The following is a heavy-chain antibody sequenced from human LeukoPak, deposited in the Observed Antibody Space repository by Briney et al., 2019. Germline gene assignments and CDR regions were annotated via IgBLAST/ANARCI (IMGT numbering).Heavy chain of an antibody. CDR2: IYYSGST. D-gene: IGHD4-17*01. J-gene: IGHJ6*02. V-gene: IGHV4-59*08. CDR3: ARSTTVTPRYHYGMDV. Sequence: SETLSLTCTVSGGSISSYYWSWIRQPPGKGLEWIGYIYYSGSTNYNPSLKSRVTISVDTSKNQFSLKLSSVTAADTAVYYCARSTTVTPRYHYGMDVWGQGTTVTVSS. CDR1: GGSISSYY.